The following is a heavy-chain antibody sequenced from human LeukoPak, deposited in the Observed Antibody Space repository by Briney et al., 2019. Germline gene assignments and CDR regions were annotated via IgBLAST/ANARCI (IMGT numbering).Heavy chain of an antibody. J-gene: IGHJ4*02. V-gene: IGHV1-18*01. CDR3: ARESSRYDFWSGYYTPPVFDY. D-gene: IGHD3-3*01. Sequence: SVQVSCKPSRYTFTSYGISWMRPAPGQGLEWMGWISAYNGNTNYAQKLQGRVTMTTDTSTSTAYIELRSLRSDDTAVYYCARESSRYDFWSGYYTPPVFDYWGQGTLVTVSS. CDR1: RYTFTSYG. CDR2: ISAYNGNT.